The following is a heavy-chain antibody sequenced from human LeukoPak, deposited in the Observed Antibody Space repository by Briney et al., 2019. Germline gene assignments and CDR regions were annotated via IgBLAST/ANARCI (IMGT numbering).Heavy chain of an antibody. D-gene: IGHD1-26*01. V-gene: IGHV4-59*08. J-gene: IGHJ4*02. CDR3: ARHSGGIDY. Sequence: PSETPSLTCTVSGDSISSYYWSWIRQPPGKGLEWIGYIYYSVNTSYNPSLKSRVTISVDTSKNRFSLKLSSVTAADTAVYYCARHSGGIDYWGQGTLVTVSS. CDR2: IYYSVNT. CDR1: GDSISSYY.